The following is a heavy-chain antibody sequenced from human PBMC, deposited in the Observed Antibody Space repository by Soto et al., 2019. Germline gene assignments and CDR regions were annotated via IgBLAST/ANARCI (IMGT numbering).Heavy chain of an antibody. D-gene: IGHD6-19*01. CDR3: AHSGSGWHRGGTYFDH. Sequence: QITLKESGPTLVKPTQTLTLTCTFSGFSLSTSGVGVGWIRQPPGKALEWLALIYWDDDKRYSPSLKSRLTITXXTXKXXGVLTMPKMDPLDTATYYCAHSGSGWHRGGTYFDHWGQGTLVTVSS. CDR1: GFSLSTSGVG. V-gene: IGHV2-5*02. CDR2: IYWDDDK. J-gene: IGHJ4*02.